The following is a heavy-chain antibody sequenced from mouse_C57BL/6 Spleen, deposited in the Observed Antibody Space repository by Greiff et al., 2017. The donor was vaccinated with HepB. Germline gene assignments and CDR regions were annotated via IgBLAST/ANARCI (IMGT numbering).Heavy chain of an antibody. J-gene: IGHJ2*01. CDR2: IYPGNSDT. V-gene: IGHV1-5*01. Sequence: EVQLQQSGTVLARPGASVKMSCKTSGYTFTSYWMHWVKQRPGQGLEWIGAIYPGNSDTSYNQKFKGKAKLTAVTSARTAYMELSSLTNEDSAVYYCTRSGSTMITTYFDYWGQSTTLTVAS. CDR3: TRSGSTMITTYFDY. D-gene: IGHD2-4*01. CDR1: GYTFTSYW.